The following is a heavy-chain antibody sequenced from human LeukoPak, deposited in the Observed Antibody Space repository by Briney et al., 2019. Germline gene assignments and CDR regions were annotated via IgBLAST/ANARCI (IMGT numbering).Heavy chain of an antibody. Sequence: RSSETLSLTCTVSGYSISSGYYWGWIRQPPGKGLEWIGSIYHSGSTYYNPSLKSRVTISVDTSKNQFSLKLSSVTAADTAVYYCASEYYDFWSGYYGDYGSGSSAFDYWGQGTLVTVSS. CDR3: ASEYYDFWSGYYGDYGSGSSAFDY. CDR1: GYSISSGYY. V-gene: IGHV4-38-2*02. J-gene: IGHJ4*02. CDR2: IYHSGST. D-gene: IGHD3-3*01.